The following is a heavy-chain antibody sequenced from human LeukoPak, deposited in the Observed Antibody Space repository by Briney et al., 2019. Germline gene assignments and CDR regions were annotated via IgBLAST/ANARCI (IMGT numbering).Heavy chain of an antibody. J-gene: IGHJ4*02. Sequence: ASVKLSCKTSGHILTGHWIHWVRQAPGQGLGWMGFINPNSGNTNYAQKFQGRVTMTRDMSISTAYLELSSLTSDDTAVYYCAREMRPATTTLVAYWGQGTLVTVSS. CDR3: AREMRPATTTLVAY. CDR1: GHILTGHW. D-gene: IGHD1-1*01. CDR2: INPNSGNT. V-gene: IGHV1-2*02.